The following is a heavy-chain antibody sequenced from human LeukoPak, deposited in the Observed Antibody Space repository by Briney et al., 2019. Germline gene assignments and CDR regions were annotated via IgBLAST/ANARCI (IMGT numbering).Heavy chain of an antibody. CDR2: ISGSGGST. CDR1: XSSYA. J-gene: IGHJ4*02. V-gene: IGHV3-23*01. CDR3: AKRAGIVVVPAAIFDY. D-gene: IGHD2-2*01. Sequence: XSSYAMSWVRXAPGKXLEWVSAISGSGGSTYYADSVKGRFTISRGNSKNTLYLQMNSLRAEDTAVYYCAKRAGIVVVPAAIFDYWGQGTLVTVSS.